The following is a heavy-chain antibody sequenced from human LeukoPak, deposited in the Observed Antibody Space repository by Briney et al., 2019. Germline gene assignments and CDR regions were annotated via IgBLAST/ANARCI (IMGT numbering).Heavy chain of an antibody. CDR1: GFIFSNYG. V-gene: IGHV3-23*01. CDR3: AKGYCSGGSCPPTL. J-gene: IGHJ4*02. CDR2: ISASGSAT. D-gene: IGHD2-15*01. Sequence: PGGSLRLSCAASGFIFSNYGMNWARQAPGKGLEWVAAISASGSATSYADSVKGRFTVSRDNSKNTLYLQMNSLRAEDTAVYYCAKGYCSGGSCPPTLWGQGTLVTVSS.